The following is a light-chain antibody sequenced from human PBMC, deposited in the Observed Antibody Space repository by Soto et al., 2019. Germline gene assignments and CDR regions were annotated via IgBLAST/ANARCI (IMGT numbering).Light chain of an antibody. CDR2: GAS. CDR1: QTVRNNY. Sequence: IVMTQSPATLSVSPGERATLSCRASQTVRNNYLAWYQQKPGQAPRLLIYGASSRATGIPDRFSGSGSGTDFTLTISRLEPEDFAVYYCQQYGSSPLTFGGGTKVDI. CDR3: QQYGSSPLT. V-gene: IGKV3-20*01. J-gene: IGKJ4*01.